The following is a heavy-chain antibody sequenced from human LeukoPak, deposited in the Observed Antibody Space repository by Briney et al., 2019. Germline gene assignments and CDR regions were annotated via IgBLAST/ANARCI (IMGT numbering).Heavy chain of an antibody. J-gene: IGHJ1*01. CDR1: GFTLRTSG. V-gene: IGHV4-34*01. CDR3: ARGGGSGWYQRGYFQH. Sequence: GSLRLSCAISGFTLRTSGMSWVRQAPGKGLEWIGEINHSGSTNYNPSLKSRVTISVDTSKNQFSLKLSSVTAADTAVYYCARGGGSGWYQRGYFQHWGQGTLVTVSS. CDR2: INHSGST. D-gene: IGHD6-19*01.